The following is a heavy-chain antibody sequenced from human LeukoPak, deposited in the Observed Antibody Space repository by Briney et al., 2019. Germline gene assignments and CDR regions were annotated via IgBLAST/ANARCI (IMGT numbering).Heavy chain of an antibody. CDR1: GVSISSSNSY. D-gene: IGHD4-17*01. Sequence: PSETLSLTCTVSGVSISSSNSYWGWIRQPPGKGLEWIGSIYYSGNTYYNASLKSQVSISIDTSKNQFSLRLTSVTAADTAVYYCARDYYYGDYADAFDIWGQGTMVTVSS. V-gene: IGHV4-39*07. J-gene: IGHJ3*02. CDR3: ARDYYYGDYADAFDI. CDR2: IYYSGNT.